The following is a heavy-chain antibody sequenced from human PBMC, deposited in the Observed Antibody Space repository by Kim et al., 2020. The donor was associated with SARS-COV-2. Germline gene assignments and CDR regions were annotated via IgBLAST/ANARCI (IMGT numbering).Heavy chain of an antibody. Sequence: SVKVSCKASGGTFSSYAISWVRQAPGQGLEWMGRIISILGIENYAQKFQGRVTITADKSTSTAYMELSSLRSEDTAVYYCARDHITIFGVVIPDYWGQGTLVTVSS. V-gene: IGHV1-69*04. J-gene: IGHJ4*02. D-gene: IGHD3-3*01. CDR1: GGTFSSYA. CDR3: ARDHITIFGVVIPDY. CDR2: IISILGIE.